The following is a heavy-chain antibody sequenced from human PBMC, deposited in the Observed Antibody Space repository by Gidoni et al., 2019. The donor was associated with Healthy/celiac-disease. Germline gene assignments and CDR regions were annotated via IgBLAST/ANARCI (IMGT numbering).Heavy chain of an antibody. CDR3: ARESLGLDY. CDR1: GFTFRSYG. D-gene: IGHD7-27*01. CDR2: IWYDGSNK. J-gene: IGHJ4*02. Sequence: QVQLVESGGGVVQPGRSLRPSCAEAGFTFRSYGMHWVRQAPGKGLEWVAVIWYDGSNKYYADSVKGRFTISRDNSKNTLYLQMNSLRAEDTAVYYCARESLGLDYWGQGTLVTVSS. V-gene: IGHV3-33*01.